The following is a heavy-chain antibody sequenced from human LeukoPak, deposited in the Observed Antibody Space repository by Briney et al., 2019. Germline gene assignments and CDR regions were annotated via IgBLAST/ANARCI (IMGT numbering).Heavy chain of an antibody. CDR3: ARGITMITHSKNNWFDP. V-gene: IGHV4-4*07. J-gene: IGHJ5*02. D-gene: IGHD3-22*01. Sequence: SETLSLTCTVSGGSISNYYWSWIRQPAGKGLEWIGRIYTSGSTNYNPSLKSRVTMSVDTSKNQFSLKLSSVTAADTAVYYCARGITMITHSKNNWFDPWGQGTLVTVSS. CDR1: GGSISNYY. CDR2: IYTSGST.